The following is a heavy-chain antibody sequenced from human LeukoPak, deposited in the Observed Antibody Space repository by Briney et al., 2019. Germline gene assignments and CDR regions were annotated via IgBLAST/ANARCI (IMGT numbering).Heavy chain of an antibody. J-gene: IGHJ4*02. V-gene: IGHV3-15*01. CDR1: GFTFSDAW. CDR2: SKSKTDGGTT. Sequence: GGSLRLSCAASGFTFSDAWMSWVRQAPGKGLEWVGRSKSKTDGGTTDYSAPVKGRFTISRDDSENTLYLQMNSLKTEDTAVYCFTLYYAERGSRYHFVQWGQGTLVPVSS. D-gene: IGHD1-14*01. CDR3: TLYYAERGSRYHFVQ.